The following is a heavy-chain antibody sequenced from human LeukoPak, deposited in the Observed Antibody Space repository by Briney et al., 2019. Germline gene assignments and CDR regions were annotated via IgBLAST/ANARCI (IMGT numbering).Heavy chain of an antibody. Sequence: SVKVSCKASGGTFSSYAISWVRQAPGQGLEWMGGISPIFGTANYAQKLKGRVTITADESTSPAYMELSSLRSEDTAVYYCAREKSYGHYGPDWGQGTLVTVSS. V-gene: IGHV1-69*01. CDR1: GGTFSSYA. D-gene: IGHD4-17*01. J-gene: IGHJ4*02. CDR3: AREKSYGHYGPD. CDR2: ISPIFGTA.